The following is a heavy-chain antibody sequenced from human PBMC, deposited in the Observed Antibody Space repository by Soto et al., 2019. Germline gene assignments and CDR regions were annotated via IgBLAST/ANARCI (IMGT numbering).Heavy chain of an antibody. J-gene: IGHJ4*02. CDR3: AMAQITAQYYFDY. Sequence: SGGSLRLSCAASGFIFSDYYMSWIRQPPGKGLEWVSYISGSGSSTNYADSVKGRFTISRDNAKNSLYLQIYSLRAEDTAVYYCAMAQITAQYYFDYWGQGALVTVSS. CDR1: GFIFSDYY. D-gene: IGHD6-6*01. V-gene: IGHV3-11*06. CDR2: ISGSGSST.